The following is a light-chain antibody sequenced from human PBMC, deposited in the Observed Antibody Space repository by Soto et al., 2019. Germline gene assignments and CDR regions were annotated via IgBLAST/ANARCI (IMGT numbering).Light chain of an antibody. J-gene: IGKJ2*01. CDR2: AAS. CDR1: QTINTY. CDR3: QQGSSPPYT. Sequence: DIQVTQSPSSLSASVGDTVTISCRTSQTINTYLNWYQQQPGRAPKLLIFAASTLLSGVPSRFTGSWSGTYFTLTITGLQPEDFATYFCQQGSSPPYTFGPGTQL. V-gene: IGKV1-39*01.